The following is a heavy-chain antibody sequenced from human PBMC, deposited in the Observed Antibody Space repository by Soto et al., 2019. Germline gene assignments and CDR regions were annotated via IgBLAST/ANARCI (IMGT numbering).Heavy chain of an antibody. CDR1: GFTFSSYG. CDR2: ISYDGSNK. Sequence: QVQLVESGGGVVQPGRSLRLSCAASGFTFSSYGMHWVRQAPGKGLEWVAVISYDGSNKYYADSVKGRFTISRDNSKNTLYLQMNSLRAEDTAVYYCAKIAVAGTEDFDYWGQGTLVTVSS. J-gene: IGHJ4*02. V-gene: IGHV3-30*18. CDR3: AKIAVAGTEDFDY. D-gene: IGHD6-19*01.